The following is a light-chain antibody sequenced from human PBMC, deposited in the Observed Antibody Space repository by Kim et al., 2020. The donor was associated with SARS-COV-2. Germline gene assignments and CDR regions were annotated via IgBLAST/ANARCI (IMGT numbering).Light chain of an antibody. J-gene: IGKJ4*01. Sequence: SPGERATLSCRASQSVSSNLAWYQQKPGQAPRLLIYGASTRATGIPARFSGSGSGTEFTLTISSLQSEDFVVYYCQQYNNWPPGFTFGGGTKVEI. CDR1: QSVSSN. CDR2: GAS. V-gene: IGKV3-15*01. CDR3: QQYNNWPPGFT.